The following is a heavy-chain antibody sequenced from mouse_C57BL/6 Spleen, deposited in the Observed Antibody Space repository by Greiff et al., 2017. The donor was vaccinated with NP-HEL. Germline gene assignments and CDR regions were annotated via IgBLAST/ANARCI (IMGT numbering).Heavy chain of an antibody. D-gene: IGHD3-3*01. V-gene: IGHV1-63*01. CDR3: ARARDGAMDY. J-gene: IGHJ4*01. Sequence: QVQLQQSGAELVRPGTSVKMSCKASGYTFTNYWIGWAKQRPGHGLEWIGDIYPGGGYTNYNEKIKGKATLTADKSSSTAYMQFSSLTSEDSAIYYCARARDGAMDYWGQGTSVTVSS. CDR2: IYPGGGYT. CDR1: GYTFTNYW.